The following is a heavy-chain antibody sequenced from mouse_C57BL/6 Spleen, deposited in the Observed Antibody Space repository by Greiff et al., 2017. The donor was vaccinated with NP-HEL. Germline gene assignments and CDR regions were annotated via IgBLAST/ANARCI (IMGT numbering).Heavy chain of an antibody. Sequence: EVKVVESGGGLVQPKGSLKLSCAASGFTFNTYAMHWVRQAPGKGLEWVARISSKSSNYATYYADSVKDRFTISRDDSQSMLYLQMNNLKTEDTAMYYCVRDRVHAMDYWGQGTSVTVSS. J-gene: IGHJ4*01. CDR1: GFTFNTYA. CDR2: ISSKSSNYAT. CDR3: VRDRVHAMDY. V-gene: IGHV10-3*01.